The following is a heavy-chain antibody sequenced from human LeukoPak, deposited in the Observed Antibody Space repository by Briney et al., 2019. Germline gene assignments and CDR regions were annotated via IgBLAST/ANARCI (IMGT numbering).Heavy chain of an antibody. D-gene: IGHD3-22*01. Sequence: SETLSLTCTVSDDSSTIYYWTWIRQPPGKGLEWIGYIDHTGSTNYNPSLNSRVTISRDTSKNHFSLELSSVTAADTAVYYCARHYDSSGYYSNWFDPWGQGTLVTVSS. J-gene: IGHJ5*02. CDR2: IDHTGST. CDR1: DDSSTIYY. CDR3: ARHYDSSGYYSNWFDP. V-gene: IGHV4-59*08.